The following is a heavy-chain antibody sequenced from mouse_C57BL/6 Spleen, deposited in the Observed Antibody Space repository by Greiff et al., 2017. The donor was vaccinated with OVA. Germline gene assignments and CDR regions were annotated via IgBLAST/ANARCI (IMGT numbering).Heavy chain of an antibody. Sequence: EVKVVESGGGLVKPGGSLKLSCAASGFTFSSYTMSWVRQTPEKRLEWVATISGGGGNTYYPDSVKGRFTISRDNAKNTLYLQMSSLRSEDTALYYCARQGFAWFAYWGQGTLVTVSA. J-gene: IGHJ3*01. CDR1: GFTFSSYT. V-gene: IGHV5-9*01. CDR2: ISGGGGNT. CDR3: ARQGFAWFAY.